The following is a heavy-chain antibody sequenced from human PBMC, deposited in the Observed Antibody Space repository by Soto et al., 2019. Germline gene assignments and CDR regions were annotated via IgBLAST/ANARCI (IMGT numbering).Heavy chain of an antibody. CDR1: GFTFSIYS. D-gene: IGHD1-20*01. CDR2: ISSSGDTI. J-gene: IGHJ3*01. Sequence: PGGSLRLSCAASGFTFSIYSMNWVRQAPGKGLEWLSYISSSGDTIYYADSVKGRFTISRDNAKNSLYLQMNSLRAEDTAVYYCASYNWNDVKAFDFWGQGTMVTVSS. V-gene: IGHV3-48*01. CDR3: ASYNWNDVKAFDF.